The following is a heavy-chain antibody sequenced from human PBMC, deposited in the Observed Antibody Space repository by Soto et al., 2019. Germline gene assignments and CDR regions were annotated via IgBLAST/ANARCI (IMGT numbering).Heavy chain of an antibody. CDR1: GFTFSSYS. Sequence: PGGPLRLYCAASGFTFSSYSMNSVRQAPGKGLEWVSSISSSSSSIYYADSVKGRFTISRDNAKNSLYLQMNSLRAEDTAVYYCARDDYYYYYGMDVWGQGTTVTVSS. V-gene: IGHV3-21*01. CDR3: ARDDYYYYYGMDV. CDR2: ISSSSSSI. J-gene: IGHJ6*02.